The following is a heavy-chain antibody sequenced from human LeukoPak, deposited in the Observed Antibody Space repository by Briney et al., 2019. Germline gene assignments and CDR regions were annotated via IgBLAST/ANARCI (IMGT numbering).Heavy chain of an antibody. Sequence: PSETLSLTCTVSGGSISSGDYYWSWIRQPPGKDLEWIGYIYYSGSTYYNPSLKSRVTISVDTSKNQFSLKLSSVTAADTAVYYCARVSSRPYYYDSSGYYHWGQGTLVTVSS. CDR2: IYYSGST. J-gene: IGHJ4*02. D-gene: IGHD3-22*01. CDR1: GGSISSGDYY. V-gene: IGHV4-30-4*08. CDR3: ARVSSRPYYYDSSGYYH.